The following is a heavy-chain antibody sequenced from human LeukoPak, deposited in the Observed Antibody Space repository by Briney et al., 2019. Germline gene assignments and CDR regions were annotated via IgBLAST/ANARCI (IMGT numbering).Heavy chain of an antibody. CDR2: ISGSGGHA. V-gene: IGHV3-23*01. CDR3: AKFRYHSNDNNYLDFNY. J-gene: IGHJ4*02. D-gene: IGHD3-22*01. Sequence: GGSLRLSCAASGFTFSSCAMGWVRQAPGKGPEWVSSISGSGGHAYFADSVKGRFTISRDNSKNTLDLQMNSLKVEDTAVYYCAKFRYHSNDNNYLDFNYWGQGTLVTVSS. CDR1: GFTFSSCA.